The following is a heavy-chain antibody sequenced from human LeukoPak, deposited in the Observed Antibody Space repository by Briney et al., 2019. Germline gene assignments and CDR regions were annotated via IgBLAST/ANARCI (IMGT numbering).Heavy chain of an antibody. V-gene: IGHV1-46*01. CDR2: INPSGGST. CDR3: ARDSVLTYGSGSYYPDY. Sequence: ASVKVSCKASGYTFTSYDINWVRQATGQGLEWMGIINPSGGSTSYAQKFQGRVTMTRDMSTSTVYMELSSLRSEDTAVYYCARDSVLTYGSGSYYPDYWGQGTLVTVSS. D-gene: IGHD3-10*01. CDR1: GYTFTSYD. J-gene: IGHJ4*02.